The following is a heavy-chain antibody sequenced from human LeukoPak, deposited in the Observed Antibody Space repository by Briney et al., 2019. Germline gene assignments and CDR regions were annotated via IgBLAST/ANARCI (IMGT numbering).Heavy chain of an antibody. CDR3: AKSVGSGYYFIDY. V-gene: IGHV3-23*01. CDR2: ISGSGGST. CDR1: GGSFSGYY. D-gene: IGHD3-22*01. J-gene: IGHJ4*02. Sequence: ETLSLTCAVYGGSFSGYYWSWVRQAPGKGLEWVSAISGSGGSTYYADSVKGRFTISRDNSKNTLYLQMNSLRAEDTAVYYCAKSVGSGYYFIDYWGQGTLVTVSS.